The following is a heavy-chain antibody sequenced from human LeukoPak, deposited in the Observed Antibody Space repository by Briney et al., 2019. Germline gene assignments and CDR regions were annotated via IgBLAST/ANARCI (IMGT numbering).Heavy chain of an antibody. D-gene: IGHD3-3*01. CDR2: ISSSSSYI. V-gene: IGHV3-21*01. J-gene: IGHJ6*03. CDR1: GFTFSSYS. Sequence: GGSLRLSCAASGFTFSSYSMNWVRQAPGKGLEWVSSISSSSSYIYYADSVKGRFTISRDNAKNSLYLQMNSLRAEDTAVYYCARDRYYDFWSGYYPYYYYYYMDVWGKGTTVTVSS. CDR3: ARDRYYDFWSGYYPYYYYYYMDV.